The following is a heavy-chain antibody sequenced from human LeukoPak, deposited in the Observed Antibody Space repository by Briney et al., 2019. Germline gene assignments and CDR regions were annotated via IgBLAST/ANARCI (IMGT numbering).Heavy chain of an antibody. CDR2: ISAYNGNT. Sequence: GASVKVSYKASGYTFTSYGISWVRQAPGQGLEWMGWISAYNGNTNYAQKLQGRVTMTTDTSTSTAYMELRSLRSDDTAVYYCARDVLRFLEWFPSNWFDPWGQGTLVTVSS. D-gene: IGHD3-3*01. V-gene: IGHV1-18*01. CDR1: GYTFTSYG. J-gene: IGHJ5*02. CDR3: ARDVLRFLEWFPSNWFDP.